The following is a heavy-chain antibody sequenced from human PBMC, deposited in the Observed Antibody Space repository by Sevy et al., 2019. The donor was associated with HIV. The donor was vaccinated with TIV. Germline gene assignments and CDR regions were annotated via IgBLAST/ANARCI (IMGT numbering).Heavy chain of an antibody. J-gene: IGHJ3*02. V-gene: IGHV3-33*01. D-gene: IGHD6-19*01. CDR3: ERGGGAVAGTIDI. Sequence: GGSLRLSCAASGFTFSSYGMHWVRQAPGKGLEWVAVIWYDGSNKYSADSVKGRFTISRDNSKNTLYLQMNSLRAEDTAVYYCERGGGAVAGTIDIWGQGTMVTVSS. CDR1: GFTFSSYG. CDR2: IWYDGSNK.